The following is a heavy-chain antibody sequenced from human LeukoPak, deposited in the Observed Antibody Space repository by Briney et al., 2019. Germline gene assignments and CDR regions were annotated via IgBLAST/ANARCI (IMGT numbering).Heavy chain of an antibody. Sequence: PGGSLRLSCAAFGFSFNNYAMSWVRQAPGKGLEWVSAISGSGGNTYYADSVKGRFTISRDISKNRLYLQMNSLRAEDTAIYYCAKDRGVTPIPFDYWGQGTLVTVSS. CDR3: AKDRGVTPIPFDY. V-gene: IGHV3-23*01. CDR1: GFSFNNYA. D-gene: IGHD2-21*02. CDR2: ISGSGGNT. J-gene: IGHJ4*02.